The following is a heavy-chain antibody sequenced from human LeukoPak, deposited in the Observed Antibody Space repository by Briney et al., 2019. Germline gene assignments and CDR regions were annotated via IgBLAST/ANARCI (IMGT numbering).Heavy chain of an antibody. CDR1: GGSISSYY. Sequence: SETLSLTCTVSGGSISSYYWGWIRQPPGKGLEWIGSIYYSGSTNYNPSLKSRVTISVDTSKNQFSLNLTSVTAADTAVYYCARHKSPLPLHWGQGTLVTVSS. J-gene: IGHJ4*02. V-gene: IGHV4-39*01. D-gene: IGHD3-10*01. CDR2: IYYSGST. CDR3: ARHKSPLPLH.